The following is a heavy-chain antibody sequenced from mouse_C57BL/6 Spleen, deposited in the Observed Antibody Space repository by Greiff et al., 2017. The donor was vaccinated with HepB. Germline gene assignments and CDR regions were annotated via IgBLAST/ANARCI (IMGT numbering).Heavy chain of an antibody. CDR1: GYTFTSYW. Sequence: VKLKQPGAELVKPGASVKLSCKASGYTFTSYWMHWVKQRPGQGLEWIGMIHPNSGSTNYNEKFKSKATLTVDKSSSTAYMQLSSLTSEDSAVYYCARSDYSNSFAYWGQGTLVTVSA. J-gene: IGHJ3*01. D-gene: IGHD2-5*01. CDR3: ARSDYSNSFAY. V-gene: IGHV1-64*01. CDR2: IHPNSGST.